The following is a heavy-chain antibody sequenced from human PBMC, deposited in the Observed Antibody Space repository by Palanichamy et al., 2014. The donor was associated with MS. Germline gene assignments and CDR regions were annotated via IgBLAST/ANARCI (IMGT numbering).Heavy chain of an antibody. CDR2: IYYNGNT. V-gene: IGHV4-61*01. CDR3: ARDKCSGGTCYGVDAFDI. CDR1: GGSVSSDSHY. Sequence: QVQLQESGPGLVKPSETLSLTCTVSGGSVSSDSHYWSWIRQAPGKGLEWIGFIYYNGNTNYNPSLKSRVTISIDTSKNQFSLKLRSVTAVDTAVYYCARDKCSGGTCYGVDAFDIWGQGTMVTVSS. D-gene: IGHD2-15*01. J-gene: IGHJ3*02.